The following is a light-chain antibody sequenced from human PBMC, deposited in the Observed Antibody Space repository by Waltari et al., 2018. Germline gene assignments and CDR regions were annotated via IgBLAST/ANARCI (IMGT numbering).Light chain of an antibody. Sequence: SYILTQPPSVSAAPGQTAKITCAGKNIESKSVHWYQQKPGRAPLLVVYDDSDRPSGIPERLSGTRSGNRATLTISRVEAGDEADYYCHVWDSNSDHIFGGGTKLTVL. CDR1: NIESKS. CDR3: HVWDSNSDHI. CDR2: DDS. V-gene: IGLV3-21*02. J-gene: IGLJ2*01.